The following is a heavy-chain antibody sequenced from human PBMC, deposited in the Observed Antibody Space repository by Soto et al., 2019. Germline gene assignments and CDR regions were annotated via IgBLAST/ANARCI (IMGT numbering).Heavy chain of an antibody. CDR3: ASAGGTTVTGLWHFDS. CDR2: IWYDGTQK. V-gene: IGHV3-33*01. CDR1: GFTFNTYS. D-gene: IGHD4-17*01. J-gene: IGHJ4*02. Sequence: QVQLEESGGGVVQPGRSLRLSCEASGFTFNTYSMHWVRQPPGKGLEWLAAIWYDGTQKYYADSVKGRFIISRDNSTKTLYLEMNSLRAEDTAVYYCASAGGTTVTGLWHFDSWGQGTLVTVSS.